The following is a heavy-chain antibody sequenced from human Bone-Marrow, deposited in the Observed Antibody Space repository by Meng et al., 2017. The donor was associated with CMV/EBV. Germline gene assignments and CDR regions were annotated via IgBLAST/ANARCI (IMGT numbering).Heavy chain of an antibody. V-gene: IGHV3-23*01. CDR1: GFTFSSYA. CDR2: ISGSGGST. CDR3: ARVSAMVRFDP. D-gene: IGHD5-18*01. Sequence: GESLKISCAASGFTFSSYAMSWVRQAPGKGLEWVSAISGSGGSTYYADSVKGRFTISRDNSKNTLYLQMNSLRAEDTAVYYCARVSAMVRFDPWGQGTLVTVSS. J-gene: IGHJ5*02.